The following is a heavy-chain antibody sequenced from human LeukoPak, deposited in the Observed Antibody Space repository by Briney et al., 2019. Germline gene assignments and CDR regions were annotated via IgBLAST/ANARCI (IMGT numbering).Heavy chain of an antibody. J-gene: IGHJ4*02. D-gene: IGHD1-26*01. V-gene: IGHV4-59*01. CDR2: AHYSGSA. Sequence: SEALSLTCSVSGASISSYYWDWIRQSPGKGLEWIGYAHYSGSADYNPSLNSRVTISVDTSKNQFSRKLTSVTAADTAVYYCGSSGRHSPHLTAYWGQGTLVTVSS. CDR3: GSSGRHSPHLTAY. CDR1: GASISSYY.